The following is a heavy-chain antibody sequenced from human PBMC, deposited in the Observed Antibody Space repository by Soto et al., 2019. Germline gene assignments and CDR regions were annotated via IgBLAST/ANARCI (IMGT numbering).Heavy chain of an antibody. CDR1: GFTFSSYA. CDR3: ARSSFGSYYGMDV. Sequence: PGGSLRLSCAASGFTFSSYAMHWVRQAPGKGLEWVAVISYDGSNKYYVDSVKGRFTISRDNARNSLYLQMNSLRAEDTAVYYCARSSFGSYYGMDVWGQGTTVTVSS. D-gene: IGHD1-26*01. CDR2: ISYDGSNK. V-gene: IGHV3-30-3*01. J-gene: IGHJ6*02.